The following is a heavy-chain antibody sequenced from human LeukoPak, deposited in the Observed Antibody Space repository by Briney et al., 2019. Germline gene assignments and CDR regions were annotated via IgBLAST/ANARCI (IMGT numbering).Heavy chain of an antibody. CDR1: GFTFSSYG. Sequence: GGSLRLSCAASGFTFSSYGMSWVRQAPGKGLEWVSAISGSGGSTYYADSVKGRFTISRDNSKNTLYLQMNSLRAEDTGVYYCARDVDYANPRHDYWGQGTLVTVSS. D-gene: IGHD4/OR15-4a*01. J-gene: IGHJ4*02. CDR2: ISGSGGST. CDR3: ARDVDYANPRHDY. V-gene: IGHV3-23*01.